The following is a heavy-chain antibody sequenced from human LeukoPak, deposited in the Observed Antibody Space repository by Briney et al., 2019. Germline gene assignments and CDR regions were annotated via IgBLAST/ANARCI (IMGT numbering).Heavy chain of an antibody. J-gene: IGHJ3*02. CDR1: GYTFTGYG. V-gene: IGHV1-18*01. CDR3: ARVFLVGSLLCDAFDI. D-gene: IGHD2/OR15-2a*01. Sequence: ASVKVSCKASGYTFTGYGISWVRQAPGQGLECMGWISAYNGNTNYAQKLQGRVTMTTDTSTSTAYMELRSLRSDDTAVYYCARVFLVGSLLCDAFDIWGQGTMVAVSS. CDR2: ISAYNGNT.